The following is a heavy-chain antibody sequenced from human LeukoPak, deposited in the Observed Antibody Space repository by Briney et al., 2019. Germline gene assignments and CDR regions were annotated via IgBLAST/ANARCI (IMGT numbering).Heavy chain of an antibody. CDR2: IDYSGST. J-gene: IGHJ4*02. D-gene: IGHD4-17*01. Sequence: SETLSLTCTVSGGSVSSGSFRWSWIRQPPGKGLEWIGYIDYSGSTSYNSSLNSRVTISVDTSQNQFSLKLSSVTAADTAMYYCARVGTVLLNFDYWGQGILVTVSS. CDR3: ARVGTVLLNFDY. V-gene: IGHV4-61*01. CDR1: GGSVSSGSFR.